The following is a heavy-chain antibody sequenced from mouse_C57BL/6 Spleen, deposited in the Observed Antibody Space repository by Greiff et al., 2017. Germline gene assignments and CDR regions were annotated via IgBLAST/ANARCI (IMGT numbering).Heavy chain of an antibody. J-gene: IGHJ4*01. CDR2: IWSDGST. D-gene: IGHD1-1*02. CDR3: ARHECLWYYAMDY. CDR1: GFSLTSYG. Sequence: VKVVESGPGLVAPSQSLSITCTVSGFSLTSYGVHWVRQPPGKGLEWLVVIWSDGSTTYNSALKSRLSISKDNSKSQVFLKMNSLQTDDTAMYYCARHECLWYYAMDYWGQGTSVTVSS. V-gene: IGHV2-6-1*01.